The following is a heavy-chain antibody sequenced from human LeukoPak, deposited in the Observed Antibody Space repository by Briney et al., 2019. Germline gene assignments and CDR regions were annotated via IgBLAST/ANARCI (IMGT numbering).Heavy chain of an antibody. V-gene: IGHV3-30*18. Sequence: GGSLRLSCSASGFTFSSFGMHWVRQAPGKGLEWVTLMSYDGNNKYSADSVRGRFSISRDNSENTLYLQMNSLRAEDTAVYYCAKDLCSSTSCYWDFWGQGTLVTVSS. J-gene: IGHJ4*02. CDR2: MSYDGNNK. CDR1: GFTFSSFG. CDR3: AKDLCSSTSCYWDF. D-gene: IGHD2-2*01.